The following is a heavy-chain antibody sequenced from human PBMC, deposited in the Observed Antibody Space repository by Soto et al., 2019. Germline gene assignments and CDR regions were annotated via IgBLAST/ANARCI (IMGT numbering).Heavy chain of an antibody. J-gene: IGHJ4*02. D-gene: IGHD3-10*01. V-gene: IGHV3-33*01. CDR2: VWRDGDNQ. CDR3: ASGPYGSGSYPLEY. CDR1: GFTFSNYG. Sequence: PGGPLRLSCKGSGFTFSNYGFHWDRQAPGKGLEWVSVVWRDGDNQYYADSVKGRFTASRDNSENTQFLQMDDLTVEDTGVYYCASGPYGSGSYPLEYWGQGTLVTVSS.